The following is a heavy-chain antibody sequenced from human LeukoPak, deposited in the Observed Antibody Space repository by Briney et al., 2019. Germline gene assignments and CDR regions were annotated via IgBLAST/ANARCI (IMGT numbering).Heavy chain of an antibody. Sequence: PGGSLRLSCAASGFTFSSYSMNWVRQAPGKGLEWVSSISSSSSYIYYADSVKGRFTISRDNAKNSLYLQMNSLRAEDTAVYYCAKDGWSDNWNVFFYWGQGTLVTVSS. CDR1: GFTFSSYS. J-gene: IGHJ4*02. V-gene: IGHV3-21*01. D-gene: IGHD1-1*01. CDR2: ISSSSSYI. CDR3: AKDGWSDNWNVFFY.